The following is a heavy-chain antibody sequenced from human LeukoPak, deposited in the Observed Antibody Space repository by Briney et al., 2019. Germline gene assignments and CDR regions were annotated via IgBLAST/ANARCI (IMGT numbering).Heavy chain of an antibody. V-gene: IGHV4-61*02. CDR3: ARALAVTIFDY. Sequence: SETLSLTCTVSGGSISSGSYYWSWIRQPAGKGLEWIGRIYTSGSTNYNPSLKSRVTISVDTSKNQFSLNLSSVTAADTAVYYCARALAVTIFDYWGQGTLVTVSS. CDR2: IYTSGST. CDR1: GGSISSGSYY. D-gene: IGHD4-17*01. J-gene: IGHJ4*02.